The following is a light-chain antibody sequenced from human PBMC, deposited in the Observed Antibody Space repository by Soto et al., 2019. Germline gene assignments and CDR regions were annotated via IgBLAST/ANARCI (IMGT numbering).Light chain of an antibody. CDR2: DVS. CDR1: QSTSSW. CDR3: QQYYSFPWT. J-gene: IGKJ1*01. Sequence: DIQMTQSPSTLSASVGDTVTITCRASQSTSSWLAWYQQKPGKAPKVLIYDVSSLESGVPSRFSGSGSGTEFTLTISCLQSEDFATYYCQQYYSFPWTFGQGTKVDI. V-gene: IGKV1-5*01.